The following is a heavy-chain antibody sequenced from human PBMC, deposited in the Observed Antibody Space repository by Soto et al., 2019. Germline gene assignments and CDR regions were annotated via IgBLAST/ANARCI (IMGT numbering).Heavy chain of an antibody. J-gene: IGHJ4*02. D-gene: IGHD3-3*01. CDR2: IYYSGST. CDR1: GGSISSSSYY. Sequence: SETLSLTCTVSGGSISSSSYYWGWIRQPPGKGLEWIGSIYYSGSTYYNPSLKSRVTISVDTSKNQFSLKLSSVTAADTAVYYCARHGSPIFGVHFDYWGQGTLVTVSS. CDR3: ARHGSPIFGVHFDY. V-gene: IGHV4-39*01.